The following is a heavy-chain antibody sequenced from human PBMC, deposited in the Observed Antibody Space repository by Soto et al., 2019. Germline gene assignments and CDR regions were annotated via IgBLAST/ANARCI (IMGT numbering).Heavy chain of an antibody. CDR1: GCSISSGGYY. J-gene: IGHJ5*02. Sequence: PSETLSLTCTVSGCSISSGGYYWSWIRQHPGKGLEWIGYIYYSGSTYYNPSLKSRVTISVDTSKNQFSLKLSSVTAADTAVYYCARDLGSWYKDNWFDPWGQGTLVTVSS. D-gene: IGHD6-13*01. CDR2: IYYSGST. CDR3: ARDLGSWYKDNWFDP. V-gene: IGHV4-31*03.